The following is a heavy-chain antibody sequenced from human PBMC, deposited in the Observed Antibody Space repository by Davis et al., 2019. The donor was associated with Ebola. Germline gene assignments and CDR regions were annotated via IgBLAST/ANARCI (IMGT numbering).Heavy chain of an antibody. J-gene: IGHJ5*02. CDR2: IYYSGST. D-gene: IGHD2-15*01. V-gene: IGHV4-39*07. CDR1: GGSISSSSYY. Sequence: MPSETLSLTCTVSGGSISSSSYYWGWIRQPPGKGLEWIGSIYYSGSTNYNPSLKSRVTISVDTSKNQFSLKLSSVTAADTAVYYCAREVGYCSGGSCYSGWFDPWGQGTLVTVSS. CDR3: AREVGYCSGGSCYSGWFDP.